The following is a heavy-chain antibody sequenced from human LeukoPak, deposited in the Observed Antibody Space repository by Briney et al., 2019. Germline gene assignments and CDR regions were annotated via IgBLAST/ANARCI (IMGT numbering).Heavy chain of an antibody. V-gene: IGHV4-39*01. J-gene: IGHJ4*02. CDR3: ARRRLDDQTDY. CDR1: GGSISSSSFY. CDR2: IYYSGST. D-gene: IGHD5-12*01. Sequence: ETLSLTCTVSGGSISSSSFYGGGIRQPPGKGLEWIGSIYYSGSTYYNPSLKSRVTISVDTSKNQFSLKLSSVTAADTAVYYCARRRLDDQTDYWGQGTLVTVSS.